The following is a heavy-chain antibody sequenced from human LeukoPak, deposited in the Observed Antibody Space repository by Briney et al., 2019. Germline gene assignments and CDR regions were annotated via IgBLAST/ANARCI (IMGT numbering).Heavy chain of an antibody. D-gene: IGHD2-2*01. CDR3: AKDCSSTSCLSAD. J-gene: IGHJ4*02. V-gene: IGHV3-30*18. CDR1: GFTFSSYG. Sequence: GRSLRLSCAASGFTFSSYGMHWVRQAPGKGLEWVAVISYDGSNKYYADSVKGRFTISRDNSKNTLYLQMNSLRAEDTAVYYWAKDCSSTSCLSADWGQGTLVTVSS. CDR2: ISYDGSNK.